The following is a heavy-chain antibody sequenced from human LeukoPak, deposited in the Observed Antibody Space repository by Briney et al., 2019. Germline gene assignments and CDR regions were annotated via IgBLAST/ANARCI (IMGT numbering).Heavy chain of an antibody. J-gene: IGHJ6*03. Sequence: GGSLRLSCAASGFTFSSYAMSWVRQAPGKGLEWVSAISGSGGSTYYADSVKGRFTISRDNSKNTLYLQMNSLRAEDTAVYYCAKVAMVRGVIQYYYYMDVWGKGTTVTVSS. CDR1: GFTFSSYA. D-gene: IGHD3-10*01. CDR3: AKVAMVRGVIQYYYYMDV. V-gene: IGHV3-23*01. CDR2: ISGSGGST.